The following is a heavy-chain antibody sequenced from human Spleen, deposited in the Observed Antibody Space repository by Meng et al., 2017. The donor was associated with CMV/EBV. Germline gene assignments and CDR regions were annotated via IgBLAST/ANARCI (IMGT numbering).Heavy chain of an antibody. Sequence: LRLSCAASGVTFSTYTMSWVRQAPGKGLEWVSVIYSGGDNTDYADSVKGRFTISRDDSKNTLYLQIHSLRAEDTAVYYCAKGKTGDYWGQGTLVTVSS. CDR1: GVTFSTYT. CDR3: AKGKTGDY. J-gene: IGHJ4*02. CDR2: IYSGGDNT. V-gene: IGHV3-23*03.